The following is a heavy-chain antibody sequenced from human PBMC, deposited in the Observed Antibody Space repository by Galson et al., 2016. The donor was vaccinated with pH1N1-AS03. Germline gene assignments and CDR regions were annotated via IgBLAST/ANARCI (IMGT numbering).Heavy chain of an antibody. D-gene: IGHD1-26*01. J-gene: IGHJ3*01. Sequence: SLRLSCAASGFTFSDFAMRWVRQAPGKGLDWVAVISYDGSNKYYEDSVKGRFTISRDRSKNTLYLQMNSLRPEDTAMYYCARDYIVGATRGAGTFDVWGHGTMVTVSS. CDR2: ISYDGSNK. CDR1: GFTFSDFA. V-gene: IGHV3-30-3*01. CDR3: ARDYIVGATRGAGTFDV.